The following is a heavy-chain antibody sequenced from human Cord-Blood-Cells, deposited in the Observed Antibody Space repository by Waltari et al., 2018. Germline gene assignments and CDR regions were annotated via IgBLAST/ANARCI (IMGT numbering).Heavy chain of an antibody. J-gene: IGHJ4*02. V-gene: IGHV3-23*01. Sequence: EVQLLESGGGLVQPGGSLRLSCAASGFTFSSYAMSLVRQAPGKGLEWGSAISGSGGSTYYADSVKGRFTISRDNSKNTLYLQMNSLRAEDTAVYYCAKENGSGSYYFDYWGQGTLVTVSS. CDR3: AKENGSGSYYFDY. CDR1: GFTFSSYA. CDR2: ISGSGGST. D-gene: IGHD3-10*01.